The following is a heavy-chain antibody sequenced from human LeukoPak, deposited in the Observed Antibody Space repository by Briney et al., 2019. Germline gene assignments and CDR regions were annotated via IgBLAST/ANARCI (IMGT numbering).Heavy chain of an antibody. CDR2: ITGSGGIT. Sequence: PGGSLRLSCAASGFTFSSYAMSWVRQAPGKGLEWVSAITGSGGITYYADSAKGRFTLSRDNSKNTLYLQMNSLRAEDTAVYYCAKGVWTDYTITHFDYWGQGTLVTVSS. CDR1: GFTFSSYA. J-gene: IGHJ4*02. D-gene: IGHD3/OR15-3a*01. CDR3: AKGVWTDYTITHFDY. V-gene: IGHV3-23*01.